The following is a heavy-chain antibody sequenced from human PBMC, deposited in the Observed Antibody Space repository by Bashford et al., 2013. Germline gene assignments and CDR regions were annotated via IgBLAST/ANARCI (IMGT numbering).Heavy chain of an antibody. CDR3: AKAPYGDYGYFQH. CDR1: GFTFSSYG. Sequence: GGPVRLSCAASGFTFSSYGMHWVRQAPGKGLEWVAVISYDGSNKYYADSVKGRFTISRDNSKNTLYLQMNSLRAEDTAVYYCAKAPYGDYGYFQHWGQGTLVTVSS. V-gene: IGHV3-30*18. CDR2: ISYDGSNK. D-gene: IGHD4-17*01. J-gene: IGHJ1*01.